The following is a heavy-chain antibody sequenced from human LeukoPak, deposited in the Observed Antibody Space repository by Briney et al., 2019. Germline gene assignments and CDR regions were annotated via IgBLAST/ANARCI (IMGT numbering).Heavy chain of an antibody. J-gene: IGHJ3*02. CDR3: ARGSGSYYGSGSYYNKAFDI. V-gene: IGHV3-30-3*01. D-gene: IGHD3-10*01. Sequence: PGRSLRLSCAGSGFTFASYAVHWVRQAPGKRLEWVAFISSDGTTEHYRDSVKGRFTLSRDNSKNTVSLQMNSLGTEDTAVYYCARGSGSYYGSGSYYNKAFDIWGQGTMVTVSS. CDR1: GFTFASYA. CDR2: ISSDGTTE.